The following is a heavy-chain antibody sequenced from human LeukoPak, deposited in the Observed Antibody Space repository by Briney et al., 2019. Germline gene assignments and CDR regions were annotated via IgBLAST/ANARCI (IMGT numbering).Heavy chain of an antibody. V-gene: IGHV1-18*01. CDR2: ISTSNSLT. D-gene: IGHD1-26*01. CDR1: GYTFSSYG. CDR3: ARPTASYDTLDI. J-gene: IGHJ3*02. Sequence: GASVKVSCKASGYTFSSYGISWVRQAPGQGLEWVGWISTSNSLTRYPEKFQDRVILTTDASTSTAYMELRSLRSDDAAVYYCARPTASYDTLDIWGQGTRVTVSS.